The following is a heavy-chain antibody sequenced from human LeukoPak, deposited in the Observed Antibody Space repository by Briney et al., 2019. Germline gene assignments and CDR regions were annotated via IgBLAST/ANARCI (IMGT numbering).Heavy chain of an antibody. J-gene: IGHJ3*02. CDR2: IKQDGSEK. Sequence: GGSLRLSCAASGFTFSSYWMSWVRQAPGKGLEWVANIKQDGSEKYYVDSVKGRFTISRDNAKNSLYLQMNSLRAEDTAVYYCPKSNGYGLVDIWGQGTMVTVSS. CDR3: PKSNGYGLVDI. D-gene: IGHD3-10*01. V-gene: IGHV3-7*03. CDR1: GFTFSSYW.